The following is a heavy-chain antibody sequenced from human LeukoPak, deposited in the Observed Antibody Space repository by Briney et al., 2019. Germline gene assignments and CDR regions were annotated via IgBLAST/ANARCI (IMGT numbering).Heavy chain of an antibody. D-gene: IGHD6-6*01. CDR2: IYTSGST. J-gene: IGHJ4*02. Sequence: SETLSLTCTVSGGSISSYYWSWIRQPAGKGLEWIGRIYTSGSTNCNPSLKSRVTMSVDTSKNQFSLKLSSVTAADTAVYYCARGTSYGIAARPIDYWGQGTLVTVSS. CDR3: ARGTSYGIAARPIDY. V-gene: IGHV4-4*07. CDR1: GGSISSYY.